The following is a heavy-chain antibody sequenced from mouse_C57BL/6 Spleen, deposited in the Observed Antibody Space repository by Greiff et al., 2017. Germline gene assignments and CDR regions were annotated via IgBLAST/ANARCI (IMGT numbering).Heavy chain of an antibody. Sequence: EVQLQQSGPELVKPGASVKISCKASGYTFTDYYMNWVKQSHGKSLEWIGDINPNNGGTSYNQKFKGKAPLTVDKSSSTAYMELRSLTSEDSAVYYCARSLYYYGSSPYAMDYWGQGTSVTVSS. CDR1: GYTFTDYY. J-gene: IGHJ4*01. V-gene: IGHV1-26*01. CDR2: INPNNGGT. CDR3: ARSLYYYGSSPYAMDY. D-gene: IGHD1-1*01.